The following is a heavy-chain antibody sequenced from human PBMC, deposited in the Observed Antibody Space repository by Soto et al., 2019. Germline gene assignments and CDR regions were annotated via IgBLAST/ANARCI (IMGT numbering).Heavy chain of an antibody. CDR2: INAGNGNT. D-gene: IGHD3-22*01. CDR1: GYTFTSYA. J-gene: IGHJ4*02. Sequence: ASVKVSCKASGYTFTSYAMHWVRQAPGQRLEWMGWINAGNGNTKYSQKFQGRVTITRDTSASTAYMELNSLRAEDTAVYYCARPTYYYDSSGPPGYWGQGTLVTVSS. V-gene: IGHV1-3*01. CDR3: ARPTYYYDSSGPPGY.